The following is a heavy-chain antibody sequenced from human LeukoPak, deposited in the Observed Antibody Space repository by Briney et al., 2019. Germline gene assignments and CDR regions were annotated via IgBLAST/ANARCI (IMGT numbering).Heavy chain of an antibody. Sequence: PGGSLRLSCAASGLTVSSYMSWVRQAPGKGLEWVSYISSSSSTIYCADSVKGRFTISRDNAKNSLYLQMNSLRDEDTAVYYCARGEGYYYDSSGDYWGQGTLVTVSS. CDR2: ISSSSSTI. CDR1: GLTVSSY. CDR3: ARGEGYYYDSSGDY. V-gene: IGHV3-48*02. J-gene: IGHJ4*02. D-gene: IGHD3-22*01.